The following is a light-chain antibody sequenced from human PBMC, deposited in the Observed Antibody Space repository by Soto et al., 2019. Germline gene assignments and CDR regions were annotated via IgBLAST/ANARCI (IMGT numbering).Light chain of an antibody. CDR1: QSIHTS. V-gene: IGKV3-11*01. Sequence: VLTQSPATLSLSPGERATLSCRASQSIHTSLAWYQQKPGQPPRLVVYDSTLRANGVPDRFGGSRSGTEFTLTINNLEPEDFAVYYCQQRKVWPPITFGQGTRLEI. CDR2: DST. CDR3: QQRKVWPPIT. J-gene: IGKJ5*01.